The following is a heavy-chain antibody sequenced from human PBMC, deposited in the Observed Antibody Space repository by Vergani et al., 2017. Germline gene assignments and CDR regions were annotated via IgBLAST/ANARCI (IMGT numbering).Heavy chain of an antibody. CDR1: GFTFSSYA. CDR2: ISGSGGST. CDR3: AKSPPSGYLDGGPFDY. Sequence: EVQLLESGGGLVQPGGSLRLSCAASGFTFSSYAMSWVRQAPGKGLEWVSAISGSGGSTYYADSVKGRFTISRDNSKNTVYLQMNSLRAEDTAVYYFAKSPPSGYLDGGPFDYWGQGTLVTVSS. V-gene: IGHV3-23*01. J-gene: IGHJ4*02. D-gene: IGHD5-12*01.